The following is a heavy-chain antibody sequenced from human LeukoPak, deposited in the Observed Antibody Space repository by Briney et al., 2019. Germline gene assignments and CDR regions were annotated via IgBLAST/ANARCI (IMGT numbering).Heavy chain of an antibody. D-gene: IGHD3-22*01. CDR1: GFTFSNYG. CDR3: ARGYYDSSGDSPLDH. Sequence: GGSLRLSCAASGFTFSNYGMHWVRQAPGRGLEWAAFIWHDGSRTDFADSVKGRFTISRDNSKNTLYLQMNSLRADDTAVYYCARGYYDSSGDSPLDHWGQGTLVTVSS. J-gene: IGHJ4*02. CDR2: IWHDGSRT. V-gene: IGHV3-33*01.